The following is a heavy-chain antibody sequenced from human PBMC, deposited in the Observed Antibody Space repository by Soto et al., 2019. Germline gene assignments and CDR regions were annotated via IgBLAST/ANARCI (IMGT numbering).Heavy chain of an antibody. V-gene: IGHV1-46*01. Sequence: QVQLVQSGAEVKKPGSSVKVSCKASGGTFSSYAISWVRQAPGQGLEWMGIINPSGGSTSYAQKFQGRVTMTRDTSTSTVYMEVSSLRSEDTAVYYCARGLKYSSSSRDYWGQGTLVTVSS. D-gene: IGHD6-6*01. CDR1: GGTFSSYA. CDR3: ARGLKYSSSSRDY. CDR2: INPSGGST. J-gene: IGHJ4*02.